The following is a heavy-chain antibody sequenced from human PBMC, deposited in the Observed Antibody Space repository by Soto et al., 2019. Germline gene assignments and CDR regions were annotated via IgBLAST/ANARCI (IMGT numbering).Heavy chain of an antibody. V-gene: IGHV3-33*01. Sequence: QVQLVESGGGVVQPGRSLRLSCAASGFTFSSYGMHWVRQAPGKGLEWVAVIWYDGSNKYYADSVKGRFTVSRDNSKNTLYLQMNSMRAEDTDVYYCARDEAGGYVDYWGQGTLVTVSS. CDR2: IWYDGSNK. J-gene: IGHJ4*02. D-gene: IGHD2-15*01. CDR3: ARDEAGGYVDY. CDR1: GFTFSSYG.